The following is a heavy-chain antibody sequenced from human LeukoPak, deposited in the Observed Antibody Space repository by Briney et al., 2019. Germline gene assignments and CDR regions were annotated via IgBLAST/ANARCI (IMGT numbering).Heavy chain of an antibody. J-gene: IGHJ3*02. CDR3: ARFGYCSSTSCYGDAFDI. CDR2: ISAYNGNT. V-gene: IGHV1-18*01. CDR1: GYTFTSYG. Sequence: GASVKVSCKASGYTFTSYGISWVRQAPGQGLEWMGWISAYNGNTNYAQKLQGRVTMTTDTSTSTAYMELSRLRSEDTAVYYCARFGYCSSTSCYGDAFDIWGQGTMVTVSS. D-gene: IGHD2-2*01.